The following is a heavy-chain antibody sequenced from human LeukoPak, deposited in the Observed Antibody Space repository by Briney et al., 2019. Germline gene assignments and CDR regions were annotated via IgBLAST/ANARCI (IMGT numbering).Heavy chain of an antibody. V-gene: IGHV3-7*01. CDR3: ATGGRYYDSSGYTSH. CDR1: GFSVSINY. CDR2: IKQDGSEK. J-gene: IGHJ4*02. D-gene: IGHD3-22*01. Sequence: GGSLRLSCAASGFSVSINYMSWVRQAPGKGLEWVANIKQDGSEKYYVDSVKGRFTISRDNAKNSLYLQMNSLRAEDTAVYYCATGGRYYDSSGYTSHWGQGTLVTVSS.